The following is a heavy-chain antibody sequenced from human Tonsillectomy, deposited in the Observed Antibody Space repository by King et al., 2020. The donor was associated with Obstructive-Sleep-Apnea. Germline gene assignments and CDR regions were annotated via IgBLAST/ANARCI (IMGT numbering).Heavy chain of an antibody. CDR3: ARIGGYYYGMDV. CDR2: IFSNDEK. D-gene: IGHD3-16*01. Sequence: TLKESGPVLVKPTETLTLTCTVSGFSLITARMGVSWIRQPPGKALEWLAHIFSNDEKSYSTSLKNRLTISKDTSKSQVALTMTNMDPVDTATYYCARIGGYYYGMDVWGQGTTVTVSS. J-gene: IGHJ6*02. CDR1: GFSLITARMG. V-gene: IGHV2-26*01.